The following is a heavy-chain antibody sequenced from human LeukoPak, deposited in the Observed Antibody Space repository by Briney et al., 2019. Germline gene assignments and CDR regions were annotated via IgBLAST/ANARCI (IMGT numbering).Heavy chain of an antibody. J-gene: IGHJ4*02. CDR2: MSHDGSNK. CDR3: ARSPTTVTTLDY. CDR1: GFTFSRYA. D-gene: IGHD4-17*01. V-gene: IGHV3-30-3*01. Sequence: GGSLRLSCAASGFTFSRYAMHWVRQAPGKGLEWVALMSHDGSNKYYVDSVKGRFTISSDNSMNTLYLQMNSLRAEDTAVYYCARSPTTVTTLDYWGQGTLVTVSS.